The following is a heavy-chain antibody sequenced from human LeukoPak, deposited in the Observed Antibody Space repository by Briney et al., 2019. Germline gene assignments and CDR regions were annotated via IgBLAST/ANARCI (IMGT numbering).Heavy chain of an antibody. V-gene: IGHV3-33*01. J-gene: IGHJ5*02. CDR2: IWRGGNYK. Sequence: GGSLGLSCSASGFNYRTHAMHWVRQAPGKGLEWVAMIWRGGNYKYYADSVKGRFIISRDDSRSRLHLQMDSLRTEDTAVYYCAIDPPDSGWAFWSWGQGALVTVSS. CDR1: GFNYRTHA. CDR3: AIDPPDSGWAFWS. D-gene: IGHD6-19*01.